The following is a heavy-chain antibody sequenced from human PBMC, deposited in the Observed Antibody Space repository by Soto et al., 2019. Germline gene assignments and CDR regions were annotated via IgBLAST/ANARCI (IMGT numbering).Heavy chain of an antibody. Sequence: ASVTVSCQASGYTFTSYAMHWVRQAPGQRLEWMGWINAGNGNTKYSQKFQGRVTITRDTSASTAYMDLSSLRSEDTAVYYCARGPGGPDGPGDYWGQGTLVTVSS. V-gene: IGHV1-3*01. CDR2: INAGNGNT. CDR3: ARGPGGPDGPGDY. D-gene: IGHD2-15*01. J-gene: IGHJ4*02. CDR1: GYTFTSYA.